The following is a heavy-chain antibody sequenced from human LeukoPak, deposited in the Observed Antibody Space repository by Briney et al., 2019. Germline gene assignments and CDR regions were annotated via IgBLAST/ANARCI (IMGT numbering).Heavy chain of an antibody. V-gene: IGHV3-21*01. D-gene: IGHD3-3*01. CDR2: ISSSSSYI. J-gene: IGHJ4*02. CDR3: ARGAAYYDFWSGYLRNYYFDY. Sequence: GGSLRLSCAASGFTFSSYSMNWVRQAPGKGLEWVSSISSSSSYIYYADSVKGRFTISRDTAKNSMYLQMNSLRAEDTAVYYCARGAAYYDFWSGYLRNYYFDYWGQGTLVTVSS. CDR1: GFTFSSYS.